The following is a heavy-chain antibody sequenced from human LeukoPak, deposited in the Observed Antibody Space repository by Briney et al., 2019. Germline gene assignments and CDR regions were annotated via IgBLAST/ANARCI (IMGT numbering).Heavy chain of an antibody. CDR2: IIPIFGTA. CDR3: ATAYNWNYRGAPGFDY. CDR1: GGTFSSYA. Sequence: ASVKVSCKASGGTFSSYAISWVRQAPEQGLEWMGGIIPIFGTANYAQKFQGRVTITADESTSTAYMELSSLRSEDTAVYYCATAYNWNYRGAPGFDYWGQGTLVTVSS. D-gene: IGHD1-7*01. V-gene: IGHV1-69*13. J-gene: IGHJ4*02.